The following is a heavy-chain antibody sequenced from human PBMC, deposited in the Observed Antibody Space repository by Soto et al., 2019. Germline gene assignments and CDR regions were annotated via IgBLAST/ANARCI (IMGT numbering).Heavy chain of an antibody. CDR1: GYTFTTYY. V-gene: IGHV1-46*01. CDR3: ARDRGRGGSYYIYFYGMDV. D-gene: IGHD1-26*01. Sequence: QVQVVQSGAEVKKPGASVKVSCKASGYTFTTYYIHWVRQAPGQGLEWMGGINPRGGSINYAQKFQARVTMTRDTSTSTVYMELSSLRSEDTAVYYCARDRGRGGSYYIYFYGMDVWGQGTTVTVSS. CDR2: INPRGGSI. J-gene: IGHJ6*02.